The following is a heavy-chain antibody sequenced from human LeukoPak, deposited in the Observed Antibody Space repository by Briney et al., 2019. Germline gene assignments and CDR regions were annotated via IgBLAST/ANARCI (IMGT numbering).Heavy chain of an antibody. CDR2: IKLDGSEK. CDR3: AREAGYCTGGSCYFWFDP. CDR1: GFTFSSYW. J-gene: IGHJ5*02. Sequence: GGSLRLSCAASGFTFSSYWMSWVRQAPGKGLEWVANIKLDGSEKNYVDSVKGRFTISRDNAKNSVYLQMNSLRAEDMAVYYCAREAGYCTGGSCYFWFDPWGQGTLVTVSS. V-gene: IGHV3-7*05. D-gene: IGHD2-15*01.